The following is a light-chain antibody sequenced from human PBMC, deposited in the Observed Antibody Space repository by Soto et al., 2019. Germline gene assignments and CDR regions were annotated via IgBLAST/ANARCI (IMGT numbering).Light chain of an antibody. CDR1: QSISSY. Sequence: DIQMTQSPSSLSASVGDRVTITCRASQSISSYLNWYQQKPGKAPKLLIYAASSLQSGVPSRFSGSGSGTDFTLTISSLQPEDFATYYCQQNDTFGGGT. J-gene: IGKJ4*01. V-gene: IGKV1-39*01. CDR3: QQNDT. CDR2: AAS.